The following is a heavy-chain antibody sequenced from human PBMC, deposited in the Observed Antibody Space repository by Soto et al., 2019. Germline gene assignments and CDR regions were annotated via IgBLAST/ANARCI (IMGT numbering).Heavy chain of an antibody. CDR2: ISGSGGST. D-gene: IGHD6-19*01. CDR3: ANGQWLVRGNWFDP. Sequence: GGSLRLCCAASGFTFSSYAMSWVRQAPGKGLEWVSAISGSGGSTYYADSVKGRFTISRDNSKNTLYLQMNSLRAGDTAVYYCANGQWLVRGNWFDPWGQGTLVTVSS. V-gene: IGHV3-23*01. CDR1: GFTFSSYA. J-gene: IGHJ5*02.